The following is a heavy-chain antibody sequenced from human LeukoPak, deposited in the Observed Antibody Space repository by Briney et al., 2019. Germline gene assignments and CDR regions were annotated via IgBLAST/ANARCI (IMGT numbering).Heavy chain of an antibody. D-gene: IGHD6-6*01. CDR1: GYTLIELS. Sequence: GASVKVSCKVSGYTLIELSMHWVRQAPGKGLEWMGGFDPEDGETIYAQKFQGRVTMTEDTSTDTAYMELSSLRSEDTAVYYCATDSARPEMNYYYYMDVWGKGTTVTVSS. CDR3: ATDSARPEMNYYYYMDV. J-gene: IGHJ6*03. CDR2: FDPEDGET. V-gene: IGHV1-24*01.